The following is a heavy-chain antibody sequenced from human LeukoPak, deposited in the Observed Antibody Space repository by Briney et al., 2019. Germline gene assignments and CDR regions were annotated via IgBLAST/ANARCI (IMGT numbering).Heavy chain of an antibody. Sequence: GGSLRLSCAASGFTFSSYGVSWVRQAPGKGLEWVSAISGSGGSTYYADSVKGRFTISRDNSKNTLYLQVNSLRAEDTAVYYCAKDRRYGSGSYNDYWGQGTLVTVSS. CDR2: ISGSGGST. D-gene: IGHD3-10*01. CDR1: GFTFSSYG. V-gene: IGHV3-23*01. CDR3: AKDRRYGSGSYNDY. J-gene: IGHJ4*02.